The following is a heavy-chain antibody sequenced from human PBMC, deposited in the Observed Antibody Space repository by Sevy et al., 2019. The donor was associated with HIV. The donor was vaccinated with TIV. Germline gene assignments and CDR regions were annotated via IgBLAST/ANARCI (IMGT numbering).Heavy chain of an antibody. Sequence: ASVKVSCKVSGYSLTELSMYWVRQAPGKGLEWMGGFDAEDGETIYAQKFQGRVTMTEDTSTDTAYMELSSLRSDDTADYYCTTDVGYCTGGTCSDYWGQGTLVTVSS. CDR1: GYSLTELS. CDR2: FDAEDGET. D-gene: IGHD2-8*02. J-gene: IGHJ4*02. V-gene: IGHV1-24*01. CDR3: TTDVGYCTGGTCSDY.